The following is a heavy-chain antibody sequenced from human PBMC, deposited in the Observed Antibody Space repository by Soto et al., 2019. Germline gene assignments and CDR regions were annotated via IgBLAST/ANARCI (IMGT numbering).Heavy chain of an antibody. J-gene: IGHJ5*02. CDR2: IIPIFGTA. CDR1: GGTFSSYA. D-gene: IGHD6-13*01. V-gene: IGHV1-69*13. CDR3: ARGGSSSWYFGWFDP. Sequence: VASVKVSCKASGGTFSSYAISWVRQAPGQGLEWMGGIIPIFGTANYAQKFQGRVTITADESTSTAYMELSSLRSEDTAVYYCARGGSSSWYFGWFDPWGQGTLVTVSS.